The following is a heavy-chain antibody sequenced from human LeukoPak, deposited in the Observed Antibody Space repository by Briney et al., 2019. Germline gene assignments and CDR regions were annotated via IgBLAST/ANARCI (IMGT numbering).Heavy chain of an antibody. CDR2: INPNSGGT. CDR3: ARGTMARGVPRDY. J-gene: IGHJ4*02. Sequence: ASVKVSCKASGYTFTGYYMHWVRQAPGQGLEWMGRINPNSGGTNYAQKFQGRVTMTRDTSISTAYMELSRLRSDDTAVYYCARGTMARGVPRDYWGQGTLVTVSS. CDR1: GYTFTGYY. D-gene: IGHD3-10*01. V-gene: IGHV1-2*06.